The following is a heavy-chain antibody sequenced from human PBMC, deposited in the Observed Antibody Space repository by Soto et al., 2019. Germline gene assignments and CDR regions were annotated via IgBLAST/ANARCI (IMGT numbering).Heavy chain of an antibody. Sequence: GGSLRLSCAASGFTFSSYAMSWVRQAPGKGLEWVSAISGSGGSTYYADSVKGRFTISRDNSKNTLYLQMNSLRAEDTAVYYCAKYTPSTTVTTVPAFDIWGQGTMVTVSS. V-gene: IGHV3-23*01. CDR3: AKYTPSTTVTTVPAFDI. CDR2: ISGSGGST. D-gene: IGHD4-17*01. J-gene: IGHJ3*02. CDR1: GFTFSSYA.